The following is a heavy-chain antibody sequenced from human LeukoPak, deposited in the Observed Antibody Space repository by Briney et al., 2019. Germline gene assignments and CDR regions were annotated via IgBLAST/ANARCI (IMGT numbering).Heavy chain of an antibody. Sequence: SVKVSCEASGGTFSSYAISWVRQAPGQGLEWMGRIIPILGIANYAQKFQGRVTITADKSTSTAYMELRSLRSDDTAVYYCARDINGYYYDSHGYYPTDLWGQGTLVTVSS. CDR2: IIPILGIA. CDR1: GGTFSSYA. V-gene: IGHV1-69*04. CDR3: ARDINGYYYDSHGYYPTDL. D-gene: IGHD3-22*01. J-gene: IGHJ5*02.